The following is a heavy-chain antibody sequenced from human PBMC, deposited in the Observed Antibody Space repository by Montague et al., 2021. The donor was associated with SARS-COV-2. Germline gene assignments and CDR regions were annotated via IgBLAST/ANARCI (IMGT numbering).Heavy chain of an antibody. J-gene: IGHJ6*02. CDR3: AGRLPRVGGASMDV. D-gene: IGHD3-10*01. CDR1: GGSISSYY. V-gene: IGHV4-59*08. Sequence: SETLSLTCTVSGGSISSYYWSWIWQPPGKGLEWIGYNSGSTNYNPSFKSRVTIPVDKSKNQFSLKLSTVIAAVTAADYCAGRLPRVGGASMDVWGQGTTVTVSS. CDR2: NSGST.